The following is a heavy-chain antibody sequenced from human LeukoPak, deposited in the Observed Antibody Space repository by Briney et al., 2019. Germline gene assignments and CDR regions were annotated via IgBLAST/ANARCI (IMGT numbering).Heavy chain of an antibody. CDR2: IYSGGST. J-gene: IGHJ5*02. Sequence: GGSLRLSCAASGFTFSSYWMTWVRQAPGKGLEWVSVIYSGGSTYYADSVKGRFTISRDNSKNTLYLQMNSLRAEDTAVYYCAREKVPGVVYSSGPAGFDPWGQGTLVTVSS. V-gene: IGHV3-66*01. CDR1: GFTFSSYW. CDR3: AREKVPGVVYSSGPAGFDP. D-gene: IGHD6-25*01.